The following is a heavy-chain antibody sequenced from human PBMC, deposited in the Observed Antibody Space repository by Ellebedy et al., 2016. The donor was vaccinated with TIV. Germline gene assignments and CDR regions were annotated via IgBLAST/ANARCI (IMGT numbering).Heavy chain of an antibody. CDR2: IYSGGGT. D-gene: IGHD4-23*01. CDR3: ARGGDYGGNPDAFDI. CDR1: GFTVSSNY. Sequence: GGSLRLSCAASGFTVSSNYMSWVRQAPGKGLEWVSVIYSGGGTHYADSVKGRFTISRDNSKNTLYLQMNSLRAEDTAVYYSARGGDYGGNPDAFDIWGQGTMVTVSS. V-gene: IGHV3-53*01. J-gene: IGHJ3*02.